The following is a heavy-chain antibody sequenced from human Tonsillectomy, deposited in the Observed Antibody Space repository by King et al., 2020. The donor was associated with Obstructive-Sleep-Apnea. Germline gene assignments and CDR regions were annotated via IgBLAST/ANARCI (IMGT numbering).Heavy chain of an antibody. CDR3: ARDYVYGDYGLGEYFQH. CDR2: ISSSSSTL. CDR1: GFTFSSYS. Sequence: VQLVESGGGLVQPGGSLRLSCAASGFTFSSYSMNLVRQAPGKGLEGVSYISSSSSTLYSADFVKGRFTTSRDNAKNSLYLQMNSLRAEDTAVYYCARDYVYGDYGLGEYFQHWGQGTLVTVSS. J-gene: IGHJ1*01. V-gene: IGHV3-48*04. D-gene: IGHD4-17*01.